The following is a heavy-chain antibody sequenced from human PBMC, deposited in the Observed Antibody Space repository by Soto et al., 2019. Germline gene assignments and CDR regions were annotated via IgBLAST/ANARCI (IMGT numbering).Heavy chain of an antibody. Sequence: SETLSLTCAVSGFSISSDYFWGWIRQPPGKGLEWIGSIYHTGTTYYSPSLKSRATIFLDTSKNQFSLNLTSVTAADTAIYYCARDDLRYFDSSGYYSGPPLDYWGQGARVTVSS. CDR1: GFSISSDYF. J-gene: IGHJ4*02. CDR3: ARDDLRYFDSSGYYSGPPLDY. CDR2: IYHTGTT. V-gene: IGHV4-38-2*02. D-gene: IGHD3-22*01.